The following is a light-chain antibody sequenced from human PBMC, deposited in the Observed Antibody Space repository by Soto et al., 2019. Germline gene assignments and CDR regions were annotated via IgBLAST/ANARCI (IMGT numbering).Light chain of an antibody. CDR1: SSDIGVYKY. CDR3: NSYTSNNTLV. Sequence: QSALTQPASVSGSPGQSITISCTGTSSDIGVYKYVSWYQQSPGKAPKLILYDVSYRPSGVSNRFIGFKSGNTASLTISGLQAEDEADYYCNSYTSNNTLVFGGVTKLTVL. CDR2: DVS. J-gene: IGLJ2*01. V-gene: IGLV2-14*01.